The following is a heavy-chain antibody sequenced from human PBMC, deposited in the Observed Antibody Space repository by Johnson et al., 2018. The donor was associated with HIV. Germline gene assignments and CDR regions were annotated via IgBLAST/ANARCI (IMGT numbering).Heavy chain of an antibody. CDR1: GFTFSSYG. V-gene: IGHV3-30*18. CDR3: AKSQDRSAHDYDFDL. Sequence: QVQLVESGGGVVQPGRSLRLSCAASGFTFSSYGMHWVRQAPGKGLEWVAVISYDGSNKYYADSVKGRFTISRDNSKNTLYVQMHSLRGEDTAVYFCAKSQDRSAHDYDFDLWGQGTMVTVSS. CDR2: ISYDGSNK. J-gene: IGHJ3*01. D-gene: IGHD3-22*01.